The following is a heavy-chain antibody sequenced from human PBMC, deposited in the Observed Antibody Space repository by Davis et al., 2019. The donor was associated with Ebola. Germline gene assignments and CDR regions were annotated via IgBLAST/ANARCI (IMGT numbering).Heavy chain of an antibody. Sequence: GESLKISCAASGFKFSDYSMIWVRQAPGKGLEWVSLLYSSGSTFYADSVKGRFIISRDNYENTLYLQMNSLRVEDTAVYFCARDPSGGSGWSVGYYGMDVWGKGTTVTVSS. CDR2: LYSSGST. V-gene: IGHV3-53*01. CDR1: GFKFSDYS. CDR3: ARDPSGGSGWSVGYYGMDV. D-gene: IGHD6-19*01. J-gene: IGHJ6*04.